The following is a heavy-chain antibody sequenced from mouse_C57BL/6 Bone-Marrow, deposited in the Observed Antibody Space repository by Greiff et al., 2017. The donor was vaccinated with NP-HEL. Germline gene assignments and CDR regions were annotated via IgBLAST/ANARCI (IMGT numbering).Heavy chain of an antibody. CDR2: IDPSDSYT. J-gene: IGHJ4*01. D-gene: IGHD2-3*01. CDR1: GYTFTSYW. Sequence: QVHVKQPGAELVKPGASVKLSCKASGYTFTSYWMQWVKQRPGQGLEWIGEIDPSDSYTNYTQKFKGKATLPVDTSSSTAYMQLSSLTSEDCAVYYGERLEDGYYPCYYAMDYWGQGTSVTVSS. CDR3: ERLEDGYYPCYYAMDY. V-gene: IGHV1-50*01.